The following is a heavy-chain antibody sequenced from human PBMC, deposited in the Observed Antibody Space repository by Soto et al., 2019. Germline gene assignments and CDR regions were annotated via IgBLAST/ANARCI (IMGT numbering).Heavy chain of an antibody. D-gene: IGHD3-10*01. CDR1: GFTFSDYY. CDR3: ARDQGIWFGVMRTNYYYYMDV. CDR2: ISSSGSTI. J-gene: IGHJ6*03. Sequence: GGSLRLSCAASGFTFSDYYMSWIRQAPGKGLEWVSYISSSGSTIYYADSVKGRFTISRDNAKNSLYLQMNSLRAEDTAVYYCARDQGIWFGVMRTNYYYYMDVWGKGTTVTVSS. V-gene: IGHV3-11*01.